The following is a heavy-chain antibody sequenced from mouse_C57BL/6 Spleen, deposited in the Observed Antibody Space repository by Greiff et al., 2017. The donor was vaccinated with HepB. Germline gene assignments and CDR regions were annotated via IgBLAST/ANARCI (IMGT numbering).Heavy chain of an antibody. V-gene: IGHV1-15*01. CDR2: IDPDTGGT. Sequence: VHLVESGAELVRPGASVTLSCKASGYTFTDYEMHWVKQTPVHGLEWIGAIDPDTGGTAYKEKFKGKAILTADKSSSTAYMELRSLTSEDSAVYYCTTGWCNSPIDYWGQGTTLTVSS. D-gene: IGHD1-1*02. CDR3: TTGWCNSPIDY. CDR1: GYTFTDYE. J-gene: IGHJ2*01.